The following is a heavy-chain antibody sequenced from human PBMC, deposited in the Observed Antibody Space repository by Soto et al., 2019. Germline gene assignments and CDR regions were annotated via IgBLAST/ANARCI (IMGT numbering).Heavy chain of an antibody. CDR2: IRSKAYGGTT. V-gene: IGHV3-49*03. CDR3: TGGIIWFGESLNPLNDY. CDR1: GFTFGDYA. D-gene: IGHD3-10*01. J-gene: IGHJ4*02. Sequence: GGSLRLSCTASGFTFGDYAMSWFRQAPGKGLEWVGFIRSKAYGGTTEYAASVKGRFTISKDDSNSIAYLQMNSLKTEDTAVYYCTGGIIWFGESLNPLNDYWGQGTLVTVSS.